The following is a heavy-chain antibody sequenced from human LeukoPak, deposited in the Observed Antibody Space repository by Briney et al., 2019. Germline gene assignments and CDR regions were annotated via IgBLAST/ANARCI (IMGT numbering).Heavy chain of an antibody. D-gene: IGHD6-13*01. CDR2: ISANDGKI. CDR1: GYTFTSYG. V-gene: IGHV1-18*01. CDR3: ARPRASSPGNWFDS. J-gene: IGHJ5*01. Sequence: GASVKVSCKASGYTFTSYGISWVRQAPGQGLEWMGWISANDGKIHYSERHQDRLTMTTDTVTSTAYMELRGLRSDDTAVYYCARPRASSPGNWFDSWGQGTLVTVSS.